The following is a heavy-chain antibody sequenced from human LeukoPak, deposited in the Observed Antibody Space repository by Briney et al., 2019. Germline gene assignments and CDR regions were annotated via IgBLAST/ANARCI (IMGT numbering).Heavy chain of an antibody. J-gene: IGHJ3*02. CDR2: ISYDGSNK. D-gene: IGHD3-22*01. CDR1: GFTFSSYA. CDR3: AKEGDSSGHCGDFDI. Sequence: PGGSLRLSCAASGFTFSSYAMHWVRQAPGKGLEWVAVISYDGSNKYYADSVKGRFTISRDNSKNTLYLQMNSLRAEDTAIYYCAKEGDSSGHCGDFDIWGQGTMVTVSS. V-gene: IGHV3-30-3*01.